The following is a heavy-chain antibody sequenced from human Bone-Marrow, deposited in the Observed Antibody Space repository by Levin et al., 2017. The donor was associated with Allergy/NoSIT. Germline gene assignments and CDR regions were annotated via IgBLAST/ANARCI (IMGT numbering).Heavy chain of an antibody. CDR2: IIPIFGTA. D-gene: IGHD2-21*02. V-gene: IGHV1-69*13. CDR1: GGTFISYA. J-gene: IGHJ6*02. CDR3: ARGRRVGGIDCHDVPYFGMDV. Sequence: SVKVSCKASGGTFISYAISWVRQAPGQGLEWMGGIIPIFGTANYAQKFQGRVTITADESTKTAYMELSSLRYEDTAVYYCARGRRVGGIDCHDVPYFGMDVWGQGTTVTVSS.